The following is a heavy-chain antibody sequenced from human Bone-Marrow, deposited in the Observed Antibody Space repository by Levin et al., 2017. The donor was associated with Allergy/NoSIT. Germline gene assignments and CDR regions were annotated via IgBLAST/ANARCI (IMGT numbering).Heavy chain of an antibody. D-gene: IGHD6-19*01. CDR1: GFTFSSYA. J-gene: IGHJ4*02. V-gene: IGHV3-23*01. CDR3: AKSQDSSGWRPGDY. CDR2: ISGSGDNT. Sequence: LSLTCVASGFTFSSYAMSWVRQAPGKGLEWVSAISGSGDNTYYADSVKGRFTISRDNSKNTLYLQMDSLRVDDTAVYYCAKSQDSSGWRPGDYWGQGILVTVSS.